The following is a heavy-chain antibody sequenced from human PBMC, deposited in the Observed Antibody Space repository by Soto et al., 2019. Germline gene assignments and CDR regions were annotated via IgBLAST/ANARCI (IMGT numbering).Heavy chain of an antibody. CDR3: AREGSGYAFDI. Sequence: PGGSLRLSCAASGFTFSSYGMHWGRQAPGKGLEWVAVIWYDGSNKYYADSVKGRFTISRDNSKNTLYLQMNSLRAEDTAVYYCAREGSGYAFDIWGQGTMVTVSS. V-gene: IGHV3-33*01. CDR2: IWYDGSNK. J-gene: IGHJ3*02. CDR1: GFTFSSYG.